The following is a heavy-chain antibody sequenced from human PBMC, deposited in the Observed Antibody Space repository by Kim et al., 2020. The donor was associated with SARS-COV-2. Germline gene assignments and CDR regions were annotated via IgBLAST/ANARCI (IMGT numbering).Heavy chain of an antibody. CDR1: GGSISSSSYY. D-gene: IGHD5-12*01. Sequence: SETLSLTCTVSGGSISSSSYYWGWIRQPPGKGLEWIGSIYYSGSTYYNPSLKSRVTISVDTSKNQFSLKLSSVTAADTAVYYCAREPIVATGYYYYGMDVWGQGTTVTVSS. CDR2: IYYSGST. V-gene: IGHV4-39*07. J-gene: IGHJ6*02. CDR3: AREPIVATGYYYYGMDV.